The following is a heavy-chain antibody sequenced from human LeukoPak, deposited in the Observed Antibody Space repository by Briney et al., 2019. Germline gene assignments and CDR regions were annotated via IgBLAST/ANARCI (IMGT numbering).Heavy chain of an antibody. Sequence: ASVRVSCTASGYTFTIYYMHWVRHAPRQGLEWMGIINHSGGSTSYAQKFQGRLTMTRDTSTSTVYMELSSLRSEDTAVYYCARDRGWLDHWGQGTLVTVSS. J-gene: IGHJ5*02. CDR2: INHSGGST. CDR3: ARDRGWLDH. V-gene: IGHV1-46*01. CDR1: GYTFTIYY.